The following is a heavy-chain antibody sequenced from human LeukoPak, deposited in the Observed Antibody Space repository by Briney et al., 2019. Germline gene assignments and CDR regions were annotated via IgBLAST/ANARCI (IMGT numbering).Heavy chain of an antibody. CDR1: GGSISSSSYY. V-gene: IGHV4-39*01. Sequence: SETLSLTCTVSGGSISSSSYYWGWIRQPPGKGLEWIGSIYYSGSTYYNPSLKSRVTISVDTSKNQFSLKLSSVTAADTAVYYCATTPEGYQLLYYYYMDVWGKGTTVTVSS. CDR3: ATTPEGYQLLYYYYMDV. J-gene: IGHJ6*03. CDR2: IYYSGST. D-gene: IGHD2-2*01.